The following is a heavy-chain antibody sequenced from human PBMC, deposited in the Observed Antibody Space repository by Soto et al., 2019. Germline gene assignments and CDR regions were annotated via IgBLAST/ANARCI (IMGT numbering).Heavy chain of an antibody. CDR3: ASDTNMRYVPY. J-gene: IGHJ4*02. Sequence: QVQLQESGPGLVKPSQTLSLTCTVSGGSISNGDYYWSWIGQPPGKGLEWIGYIYYSGSTCYKPSLTSRVTISVDTSKNKCSLKLSSVTAADTAVYYCASDTNMRYVPYWGQGTLVTVSS. V-gene: IGHV4-30-4*01. D-gene: IGHD3-16*01. CDR1: GGSISNGDYY. CDR2: IYYSGST.